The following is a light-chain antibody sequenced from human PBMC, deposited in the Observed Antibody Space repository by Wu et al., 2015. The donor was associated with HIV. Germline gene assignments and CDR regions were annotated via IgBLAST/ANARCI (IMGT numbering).Light chain of an antibody. CDR2: ATS. CDR3: QHYGSSPYS. Sequence: EIVLTQFPGTLSLSPGERATLSCRASQSVSSNFLAWYQQKPGRTPRLLIYATSSRATGIPDRFSGSGSGTDFTLTISRLEPEDFAVYYCQHYGSSPYSFGQGTKLEIK. CDR1: QSVSSNF. V-gene: IGKV3-20*01. J-gene: IGKJ2*03.